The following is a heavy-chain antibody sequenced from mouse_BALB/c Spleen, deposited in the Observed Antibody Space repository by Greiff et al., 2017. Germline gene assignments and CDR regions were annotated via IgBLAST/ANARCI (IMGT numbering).Heavy chain of an antibody. CDR1: GFTFSSYA. V-gene: IGHV5-6-5*01. D-gene: IGHD2-1*01. Sequence: EVKVVESGGGLVKPGGSLKLSCAASGFTFSSYAMSWVRQTPEKRLEWVASISSGGSTYYPDSVKGRFTISRDNARNILYLQMSSLRSEDTAMYYCARVYYGNFYYYAMDYWGQGTSVTVSS. CDR2: ISSGGST. CDR3: ARVYYGNFYYYAMDY. J-gene: IGHJ4*01.